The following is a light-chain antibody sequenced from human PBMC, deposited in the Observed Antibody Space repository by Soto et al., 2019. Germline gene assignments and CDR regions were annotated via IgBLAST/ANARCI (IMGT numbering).Light chain of an antibody. Sequence: DIQMTQSPSTLSASVGDRVTITCRASQSISSWLAWYQQKPGTAPKLLIYKASTLQTEVPSRFSGSGSGTEFTLTVSSLQPDDFATYYCQQYNDTWTFSQGTKVEIK. CDR3: QQYNDTWT. CDR1: QSISSW. J-gene: IGKJ1*01. CDR2: KAS. V-gene: IGKV1-5*03.